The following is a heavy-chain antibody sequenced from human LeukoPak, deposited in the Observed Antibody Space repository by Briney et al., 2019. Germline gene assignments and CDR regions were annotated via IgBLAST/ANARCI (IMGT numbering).Heavy chain of an antibody. CDR3: ARGEDYGDYFDY. CDR2: VYSGGST. V-gene: IGHV3-53*01. J-gene: IGHJ4*02. D-gene: IGHD4-17*01. Sequence: GGSLRLSCAVSGFTVSSNYMNWVRQAAGKGLEWVSVVYSGGSTYYADSVRGRFTISRDNSKNTLYLQMNSLRAEDTAVYYCARGEDYGDYFDYWGQGTLVTVSS. CDR1: GFTVSSNY.